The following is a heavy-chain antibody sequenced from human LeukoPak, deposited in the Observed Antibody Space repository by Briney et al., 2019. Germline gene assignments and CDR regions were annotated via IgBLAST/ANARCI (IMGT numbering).Heavy chain of an antibody. D-gene: IGHD6-13*01. CDR2: ISGSGGST. CDR1: GFTFSSYA. Sequence: QPGGSLRLSCAASGFTFSSYAMSWVRQAPGKGLEWVSVISGSGGSTFYADSLKGRFTISRDNSKNTLYLQMNGLGAEDTAVYYCAKISSTWYPAIFDFWGQGTLVTVSS. V-gene: IGHV3-23*01. J-gene: IGHJ4*02. CDR3: AKISSTWYPAIFDF.